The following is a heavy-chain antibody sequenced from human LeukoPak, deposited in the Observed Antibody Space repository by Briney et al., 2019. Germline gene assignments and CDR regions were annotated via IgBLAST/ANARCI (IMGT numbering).Heavy chain of an antibody. V-gene: IGHV3-53*01. CDR2: IYSGGST. Sequence: SGGSLSLLCRASGFPFSRSHMIWLRQAPGKGLEWVSVIYSGGSTYYADSVKGRFTISRDNSKNTLYLQMNSLRGDDTAVYYCSRAGGILNTPDYWGQGTLVTVSS. CDR1: GFPFSRSH. D-gene: IGHD6-13*01. CDR3: SRAGGILNTPDY. J-gene: IGHJ4*02.